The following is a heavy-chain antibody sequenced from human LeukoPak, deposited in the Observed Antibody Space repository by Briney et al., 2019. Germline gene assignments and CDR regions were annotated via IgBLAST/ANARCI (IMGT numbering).Heavy chain of an antibody. CDR3: ARGVEPLAANTLAY. V-gene: IGHV3-53*01. CDR1: GFTVITND. J-gene: IGHJ4*02. Sequence: GGSLRLSCAASGFTVITNDMTWVRQAPGKGLEWVSVLYSDGNTKYADSVQGRFTISRDNSRNTLYLEMNSLSPDDTPVHYCARGVEPLAANTLAYWGQGTLVTVSS. D-gene: IGHD1-14*01. CDR2: LYSDGNT.